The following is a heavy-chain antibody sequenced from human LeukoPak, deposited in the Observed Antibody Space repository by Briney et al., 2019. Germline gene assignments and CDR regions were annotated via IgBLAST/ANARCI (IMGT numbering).Heavy chain of an antibody. J-gene: IGHJ4*02. D-gene: IGHD3-22*01. Sequence: ASVKVSCKASGYTFTSYGISWVRQAPGQGLEWMGWISAYNGNTNYAQKLQGRVTMTTDTSTSTAYMELRSLRSDHTAVYYCARGGTYYYDSSGYYEALDYWGQGTLVTVSS. CDR2: ISAYNGNT. CDR1: GYTFTSYG. V-gene: IGHV1-18*01. CDR3: ARGGTYYYDSSGYYEALDY.